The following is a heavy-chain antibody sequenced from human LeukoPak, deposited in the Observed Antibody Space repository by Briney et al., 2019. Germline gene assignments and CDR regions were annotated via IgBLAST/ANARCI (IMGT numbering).Heavy chain of an antibody. CDR1: GFTLTTYW. V-gene: IGHV3-74*01. Sequence: GGSQRLSCAASGFTLTTYWMHWVRQAPGRGLVWVSRINTDGRSISYADSVKGRFTISRDNAKNTVYLQMNSLRVEDTAVYYCAREFTPSVYYDSSGYYDDWGQGTLVTVSS. CDR3: AREFTPSVYYDSSGYYDD. CDR2: INTDGRSI. D-gene: IGHD3-22*01. J-gene: IGHJ4*02.